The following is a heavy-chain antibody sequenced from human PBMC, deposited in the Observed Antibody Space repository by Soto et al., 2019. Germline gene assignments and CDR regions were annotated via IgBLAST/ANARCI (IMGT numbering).Heavy chain of an antibody. Sequence: VAVISYDGSNKYYADSVKGRFTISRDNSKNTLYLQMNSLRAEDTAVYYCARNYDSGYSSSPLQPWGQGTLVTVSS. CDR2: ISYDGSNK. V-gene: IGHV3-30-3*01. J-gene: IGHJ5*02. CDR3: ARNYDSGYSSSPLQP. D-gene: IGHD6-13*01.